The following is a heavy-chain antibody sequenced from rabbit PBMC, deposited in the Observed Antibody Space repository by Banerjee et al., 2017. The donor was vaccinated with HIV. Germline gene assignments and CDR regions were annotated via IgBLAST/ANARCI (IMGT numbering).Heavy chain of an antibody. J-gene: IGHJ4*01. CDR3: ARDLAGVIGWNFNF. CDR2: IDAGSSGST. D-gene: IGHD4-1*01. Sequence: QSLEESGGDLVKPGASLTLTCTASGFSFNGNYHMCWVRQAPGKGLEWIACIDAGSSGSTYYANWAKGRFTISKTSSTTVTLQMTSLTAADTATYFCARDLAGVIGWNFNFWGPGTLVTVS. V-gene: IGHV1S40*01. CDR1: GFSFNGNYH.